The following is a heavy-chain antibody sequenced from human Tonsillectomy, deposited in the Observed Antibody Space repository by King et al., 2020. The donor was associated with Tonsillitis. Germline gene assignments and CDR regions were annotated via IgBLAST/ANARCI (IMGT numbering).Heavy chain of an antibody. Sequence: LVQSGAEVKKPGESLRISCKGSGYSFTSYWISWVRQMPGKGLEWMGRIDPSDLYNNYSPSFQRHVTISADKSISTAYLQRSSLKASDTAMYYCARLETGSSWDWGQGTLVTVSS. CDR1: GYSFTSYW. D-gene: IGHD6-13*01. CDR2: IDPSDLYN. V-gene: IGHV5-10-1*03. CDR3: ARLETGSSWD. J-gene: IGHJ4*02.